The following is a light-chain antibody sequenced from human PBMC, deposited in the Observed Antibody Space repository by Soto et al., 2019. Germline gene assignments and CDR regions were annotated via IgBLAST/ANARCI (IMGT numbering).Light chain of an antibody. CDR3: QHYGSLVLT. V-gene: IGKV3-20*01. CDR1: QSVSSTY. J-gene: IGKJ4*01. CDR2: VAS. Sequence: EIVLTQSPGTLYLSPVDKATLACRASQSVSSTYLAWYPQKPGQAPRLLIYVASSRATGIPDRFSGSGSGTDFTLTLSRLEPEDFEVYYCQHYGSLVLTFGGGTQVEIK.